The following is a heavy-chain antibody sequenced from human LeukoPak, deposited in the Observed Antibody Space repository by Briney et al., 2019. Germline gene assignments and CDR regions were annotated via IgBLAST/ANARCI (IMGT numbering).Heavy chain of an antibody. J-gene: IGHJ4*02. V-gene: IGHV1-69*04. D-gene: IGHD3-16*01. CDR2: IIPILGIA. CDR1: GGTFSSYA. Sequence: SVKVSCRASGGTFSSYAISWVRQAPGQGLEWVGRIIPILGIANYAQKFQGRVTITADKSTSTAYMELSSLRSEDTAVYYCAGGDFRPPDYYFDYWGQGTLVTVSS. CDR3: AGGDFRPPDYYFDY.